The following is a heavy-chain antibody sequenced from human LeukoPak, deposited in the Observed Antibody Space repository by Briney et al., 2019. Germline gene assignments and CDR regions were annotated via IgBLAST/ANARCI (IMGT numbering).Heavy chain of an antibody. CDR2: IYGDGRT. J-gene: IGHJ4*02. CDR1: GFTVSNNY. D-gene: IGHD3-3*01. CDR3: ARGRGLGVVSPYFDY. Sequence: GGSLRLSCAASGFTVSNNYIIWVRQAPGNGLERVSVIYGDGRTSHSASVRGRFTISRDNSKNIVSLQMNNLRAEDTAVYYCARGRGLGVVSPYFDYWGRGTLVTVSS. V-gene: IGHV3-53*01.